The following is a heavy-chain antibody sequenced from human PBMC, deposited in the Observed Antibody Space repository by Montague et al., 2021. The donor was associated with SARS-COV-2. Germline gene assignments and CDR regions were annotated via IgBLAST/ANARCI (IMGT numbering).Heavy chain of an antibody. J-gene: IGHJ6*03. CDR2: IYYRGNT. CDR1: GGSVSSYY. CDR3: AGGVVGSGYYYNSAYYYYFYMDV. V-gene: IGHV4-59*02. D-gene: IGHD3-10*01. Sequence: SETLSLTCTVSGGSVSSYYWSWIRQAQGKGLEWNGYIYYRGNTNYNHSLKRRATISVEMFKKKVSLKVTSVTAADTAVYYCAGGVVGSGYYYNSAYYYYFYMDVWGKGTTVTVSS.